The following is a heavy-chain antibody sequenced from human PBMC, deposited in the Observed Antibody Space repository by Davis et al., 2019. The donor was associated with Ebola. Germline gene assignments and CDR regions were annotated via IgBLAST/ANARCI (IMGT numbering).Heavy chain of an antibody. D-gene: IGHD5-12*01. CDR3: ARGWLRSAFDQ. CDR1: GDTVSGGSGA. J-gene: IGHJ4*02. CDR2: TYYSSKWYN. V-gene: IGHV6-1*01. Sequence: HSQTLSLTCAISGDTVSGGSGAWNWIRQSPSRGLEWLGRTYYSSKWYNDYAVSVKSRITISADTAKNQLSLHLDSVTPEETAVYYCARGWLRSAFDQWGQGTLVTVSS.